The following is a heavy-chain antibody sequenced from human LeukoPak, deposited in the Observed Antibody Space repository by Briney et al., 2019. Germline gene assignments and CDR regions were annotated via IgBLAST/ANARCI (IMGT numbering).Heavy chain of an antibody. CDR3: ARDSCSSTSCSFDH. V-gene: IGHV4-39*02. Sequence: PSETLSLTCTVSGGSISSSSYYWGWIRQPPGKGLEWIGSIYYSGSTYYNPSLKSRVTISVDTSKNQFSLKLSSVTAADTAVYYCARDSCSSTSCSFDHWGRGTLVTVSS. J-gene: IGHJ4*02. CDR2: IYYSGST. CDR1: GGSISSSSYY. D-gene: IGHD2-2*01.